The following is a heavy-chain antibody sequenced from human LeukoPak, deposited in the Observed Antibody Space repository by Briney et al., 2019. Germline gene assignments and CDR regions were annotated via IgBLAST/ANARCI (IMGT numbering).Heavy chain of an antibody. J-gene: IGHJ4*02. V-gene: IGHV3-30*18. CDR3: AKRAVAGTLHHFDY. Sequence: GGSLRLSCAASGYTFSSYGMHWVRQAPGKGLEWVAVISYDGSNKYYADSVKGRFTISRDNSKNTLYLQMNSLRAEDTAVYYCAKRAVAGTLHHFDYWGQGTLITVSS. D-gene: IGHD6-19*01. CDR1: GYTFSSYG. CDR2: ISYDGSNK.